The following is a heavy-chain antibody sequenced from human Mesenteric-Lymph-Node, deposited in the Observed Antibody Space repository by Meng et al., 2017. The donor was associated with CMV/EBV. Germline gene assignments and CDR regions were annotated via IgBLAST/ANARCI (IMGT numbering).Heavy chain of an antibody. CDR3: ARVSAAGPYYYGLDV. Sequence: ASVKVSCKASGYTFIGQYIHWVRQAPGQGLEWMGWINPNSGGTNYAQIFQGRVTMTRDTSMTTAYMELTRLRSDDTAVYYCARVSAAGPYYYGLDVWGQGTTVTVSS. J-gene: IGHJ6*02. CDR2: INPNSGGT. CDR1: GYTFIGQY. D-gene: IGHD6-19*01. V-gene: IGHV1-2*02.